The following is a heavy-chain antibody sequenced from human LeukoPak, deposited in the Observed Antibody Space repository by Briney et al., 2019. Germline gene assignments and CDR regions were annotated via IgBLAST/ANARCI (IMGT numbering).Heavy chain of an antibody. J-gene: IGHJ6*02. CDR3: AKELPSGCSGGTCYSNYYYGMDV. Sequence: GGSLRLSCAASGFTFSTYGMHWVRQAPGKGLEWVVVISYDGSNKYYADSVKGRFTIARDNSRNTLYLQMNSLRAEDTAVYYCAKELPSGCSGGTCYSNYYYGMDVWGQGTTVTVSS. CDR2: ISYDGSNK. CDR1: GFTFSTYG. V-gene: IGHV3-30*18. D-gene: IGHD2-15*01.